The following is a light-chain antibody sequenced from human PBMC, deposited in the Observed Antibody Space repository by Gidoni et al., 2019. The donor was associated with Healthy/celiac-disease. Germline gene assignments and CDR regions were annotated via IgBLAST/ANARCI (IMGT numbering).Light chain of an antibody. CDR1: SSDVGGYNY. V-gene: IGLV2-14*01. CDR2: DVS. J-gene: IGLJ2*01. CDR3: SSYTSSSPVV. Sequence: QSALTPPAAVAGAPGQSITISCTGTSSDVGGYNYVSWYPQHPGKAPKLMIYDVSNRPSGVSNRFSGSKSGNTASLTISGLQAEDEADYYCSSYTSSSPVVFGGGTKLTVL.